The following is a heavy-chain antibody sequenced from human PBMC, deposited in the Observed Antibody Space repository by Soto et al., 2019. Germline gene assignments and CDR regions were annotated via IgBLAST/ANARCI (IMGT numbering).Heavy chain of an antibody. CDR2: INAGNGNT. D-gene: IGHD6-19*01. J-gene: IGHJ5*02. CDR3: ARDPPYSSGLGWFDP. Sequence: GASVKVSCKASGYTFTSYAMHWVRQAPGQRLEWMGWINAGNGNTKYSQKFQGRVTITRDTSASTAYMELSSLRSEDTAVYYCARDPPYSSGLGWFDPWGQGTLVTVSS. V-gene: IGHV1-3*01. CDR1: GYTFTSYA.